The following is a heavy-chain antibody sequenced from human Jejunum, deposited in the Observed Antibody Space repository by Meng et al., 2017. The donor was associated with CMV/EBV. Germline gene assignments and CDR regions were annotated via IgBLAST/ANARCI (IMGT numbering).Heavy chain of an antibody. CDR2: INSDGSVT. V-gene: IGHV3-74*03. Sequence: SLRLSCAASGFSFSNYWRDWVRQVPGKGLVWVSRINSDGSVTTYADSVKGRFTISRDNAKNTLYLQMNSLRVDDSAVYYCARPSGSWGQGTLVTVSS. CDR1: GFSFSNYW. J-gene: IGHJ5*02. D-gene: IGHD6-25*01. CDR3: ARPSGS.